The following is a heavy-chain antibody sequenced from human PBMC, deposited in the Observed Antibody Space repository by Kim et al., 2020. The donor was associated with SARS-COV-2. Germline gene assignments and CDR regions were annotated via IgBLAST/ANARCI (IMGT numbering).Heavy chain of an antibody. D-gene: IGHD3-3*01. J-gene: IGHJ5*02. CDR3: AREPRIRAIFGVASYAIFS. Sequence: ASVKVSCKASGYTFTSYAMNWVRQAPGQGLEWMGWINTNTGNPTYAQGFTGRFVFSLDTSVSTAYLQISSLKAEDTAVYYCAREPRIRAIFGVASYAIFSWGQGTLVTVSS. CDR2: INTNTGNP. CDR1: GYTFTSYA. V-gene: IGHV7-4-1*02.